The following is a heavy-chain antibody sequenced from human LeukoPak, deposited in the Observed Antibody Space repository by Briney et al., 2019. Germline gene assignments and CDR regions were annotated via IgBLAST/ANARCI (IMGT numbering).Heavy chain of an antibody. CDR1: GFTFTSSA. CDR3: AADAYCSGGSFYSGFYYYYYMDV. D-gene: IGHD2-15*01. J-gene: IGHJ6*03. Sequence: ASVKVSCKASGFTFTSSAMQWVRKARGQRLEWIGWIVVGSGNTNYAQKFQERVTITRDMSTSTAYMELSSLRSEDTAVYYCAADAYCSGGSFYSGFYYYYYMDVWGKGTTVTVSS. CDR2: IVVGSGNT. V-gene: IGHV1-58*02.